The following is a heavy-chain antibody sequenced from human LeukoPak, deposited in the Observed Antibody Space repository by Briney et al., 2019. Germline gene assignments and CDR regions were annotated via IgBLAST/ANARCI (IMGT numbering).Heavy chain of an antibody. J-gene: IGHJ4*02. V-gene: IGHV3-23*01. Sequence: GGSLRLSCAASGFTFSSYAMSWVRQAPGKGLKWVSAISGSGGSTYYADSVKGRFTISRDNSKNTLYLQMNSLRAEDTAVYYCAKDPSYSSSWQWYGVYWGQGTLVTVSS. CDR3: AKDPSYSSSWQWYGVY. CDR1: GFTFSSYA. D-gene: IGHD6-13*01. CDR2: ISGSGGST.